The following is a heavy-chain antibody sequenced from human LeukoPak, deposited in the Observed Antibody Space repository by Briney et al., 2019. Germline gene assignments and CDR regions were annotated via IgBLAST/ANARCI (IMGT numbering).Heavy chain of an antibody. CDR2: IIPILGIA. CDR1: GGTFSSYA. V-gene: IGHV1-69*04. D-gene: IGHD3-22*01. J-gene: IGHJ4*02. CDR3: ASNYYDSSGPLASDY. Sequence: GASVKVSCKASGGTFSSYAISWVRQAPGQGLEWVGRIIPILGIANYAQKFQGRVTITADKSTSTAYMELSSLRSEDTAVYYCASNYYDSSGPLASDYWGQGTLVTVSS.